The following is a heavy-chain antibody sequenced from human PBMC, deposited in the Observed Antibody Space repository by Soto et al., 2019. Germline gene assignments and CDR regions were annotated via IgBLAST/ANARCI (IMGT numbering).Heavy chain of an antibody. CDR2: IIPILGIA. Sequence: SVKVSCKASGGTFSSYTISWVRQAPGQGLEWMGRIIPILGIANYAQKFQGRVTITADKSTSTAYMELSSLRSEDTAVFYCARERGPYDSSGYYPDYWGQGTLVTVSS. CDR1: GGTFSSYT. D-gene: IGHD3-22*01. V-gene: IGHV1-69*04. J-gene: IGHJ4*02. CDR3: ARERGPYDSSGYYPDY.